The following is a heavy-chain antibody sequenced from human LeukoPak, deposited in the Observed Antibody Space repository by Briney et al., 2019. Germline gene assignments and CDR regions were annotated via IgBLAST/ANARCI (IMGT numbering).Heavy chain of an antibody. Sequence: GASVKVSCKASGYTFTSYGISWVRQAPGQGLEWMGWISAYNGNTNYAQKLQGRVTMTTDTSTSTAYMELRSLRSDDTAVYYCARAAWDFWSGYSFDYWGQGTLVTVSS. V-gene: IGHV1-18*01. CDR1: GYTFTSYG. J-gene: IGHJ4*02. D-gene: IGHD3-3*01. CDR2: ISAYNGNT. CDR3: ARAAWDFWSGYSFDY.